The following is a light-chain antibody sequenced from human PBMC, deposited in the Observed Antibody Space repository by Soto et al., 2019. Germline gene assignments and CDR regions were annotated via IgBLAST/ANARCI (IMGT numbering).Light chain of an antibody. CDR1: QSISSW. J-gene: IGKJ1*01. V-gene: IGKV1-5*03. Sequence: DIQMTQSPSTLSASVGDRVTITCRASQSISSWLAWYQQKPGKAPKLLIYKASSLEGGVPSRFSGSGSGPDFTLTISSLQPDDFAAYYCQQYNSYSRTFGQGTKVEIK. CDR2: KAS. CDR3: QQYNSYSRT.